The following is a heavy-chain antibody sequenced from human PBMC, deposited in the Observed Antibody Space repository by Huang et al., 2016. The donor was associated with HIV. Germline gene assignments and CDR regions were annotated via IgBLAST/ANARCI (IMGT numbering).Heavy chain of an antibody. V-gene: IGHV1-8*03. CDR2: MNPKSGKP. J-gene: IGHJ4*02. CDR1: GFNFNNYD. CDR3: ARARGFLYDSTGYYSRYYFDS. D-gene: IGHD3-22*01. Sequence: QVQLVQSGAEVKKPGASVKVSCKASGFNFNNYDFNWVRQASGQGLEWMGWMNPKSGKPGYAQKVQGRVTITRNTSITTAYMELRSLGSEDTAVYYCARARGFLYDSTGYYSRYYFDSWGQGTLVTISS.